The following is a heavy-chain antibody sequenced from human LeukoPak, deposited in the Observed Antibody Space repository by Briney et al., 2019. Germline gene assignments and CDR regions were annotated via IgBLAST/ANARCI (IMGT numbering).Heavy chain of an antibody. CDR1: GFDFSTYS. CDR2: ISSSSSNI. V-gene: IGHV3-48*04. Sequence: PGGSLRLSCAASGFDFSTYSIDWVRQAPGKGLEWVSYISSSSSNIYHADSVKGRFTISRDNARNTLYLQMNSLRAEDTAIYYCARNFVGSITSDFDSWGQGTQVTVSS. J-gene: IGHJ4*02. CDR3: ARNFVGSITSDFDS. D-gene: IGHD1-26*01.